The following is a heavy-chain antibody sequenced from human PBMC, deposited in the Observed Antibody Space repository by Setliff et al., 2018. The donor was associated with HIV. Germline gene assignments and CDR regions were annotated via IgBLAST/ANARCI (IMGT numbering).Heavy chain of an antibody. Sequence: PGGSLRLSCAASGFTFSSYGMNWVRQAPGKGLEWISYISNGGSAKYYTDSVEGRFTVSRDNAKNLLYLQMDSLKGEDTALYYCARDRWADRNYYFDSWGQGTLVTSP. J-gene: IGHJ4*02. CDR3: ARDRWADRNYYFDS. V-gene: IGHV3-48*04. CDR1: GFTFSSYG. CDR2: ISNGGSAK.